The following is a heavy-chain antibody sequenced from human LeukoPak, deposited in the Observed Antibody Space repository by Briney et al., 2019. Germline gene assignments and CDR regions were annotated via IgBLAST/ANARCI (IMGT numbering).Heavy chain of an antibody. J-gene: IGHJ4*02. CDR2: IKQDGSDE. CDR1: GFTFSSYW. V-gene: IGHV3-7*01. Sequence: GGSLRLSCAASGFTFSSYWMSWVRQAPGKGLEWVANIKQDGSDENLVDSVKGRFTISRDNAKKSLYLQMNSLRAEDTAVYYCARGSSAGASLRHDYWGQGTLVTVSS. D-gene: IGHD1-26*01. CDR3: ARGSSAGASLRHDY.